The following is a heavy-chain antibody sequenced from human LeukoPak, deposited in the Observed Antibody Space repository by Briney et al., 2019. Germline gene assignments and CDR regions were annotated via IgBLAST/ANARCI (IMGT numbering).Heavy chain of an antibody. CDR3: ASPPYSGSYYAEGDAFDI. V-gene: IGHV3-23*01. J-gene: IGHJ3*02. CDR2: ISGSGGST. CDR1: GLTFSSYA. D-gene: IGHD1-26*01. Sequence: GGSLRLSCAASGLTFSSYAMSWVRQAPGKGLEWVSAISGSGGSTYYADSVKGRFTISRDNSKNTLYLQMNSLRAEDTAVYYCASPPYSGSYYAEGDAFDIWGQGTMVTVSS.